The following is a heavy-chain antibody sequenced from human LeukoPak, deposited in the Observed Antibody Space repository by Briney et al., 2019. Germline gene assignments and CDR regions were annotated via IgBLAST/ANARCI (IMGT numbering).Heavy chain of an antibody. J-gene: IGHJ4*02. CDR3: ATKVDYYDNSGYGQYFEY. CDR2: LKLYDGSI. CDR1: GYSFIRYH. Sequence: ASVKVSCKASGYSFIRYHIHWVRQAPGQGLEWMGVLKLYDGSISHAQKFQGRVTMTEDTSTDTAYMELSSLRSEDTAVYFCATKVDYYDNSGYGQYFEYWGQGTLVTVSS. V-gene: IGHV1-46*01. D-gene: IGHD3-22*01.